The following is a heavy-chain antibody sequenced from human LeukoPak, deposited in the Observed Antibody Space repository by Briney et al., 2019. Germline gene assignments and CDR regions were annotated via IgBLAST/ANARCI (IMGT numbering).Heavy chain of an antibody. CDR1: GFTFSSYG. Sequence: PEGSLRLSCAASGFTFSSYGMHWVRQAPGKGLGWVAFIRYDGSNKYYADSVKGRFTISRDNSKNTLYLHVNSLRPEDTAVYYCATWARYIDYMDVWGKGTTVTISS. J-gene: IGHJ6*03. CDR2: IRYDGSNK. D-gene: IGHD5-18*01. CDR3: ATWARYIDYMDV. V-gene: IGHV3-30*02.